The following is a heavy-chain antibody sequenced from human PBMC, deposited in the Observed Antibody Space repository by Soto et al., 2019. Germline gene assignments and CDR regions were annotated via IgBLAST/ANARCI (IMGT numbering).Heavy chain of an antibody. Sequence: QITLKESGPTLVKPTQTLTLTCTFSGFSLSSTRMAVGWIRQPPGKALGWLALIYWDDDNRYSPFLKSSLTITKDTTNNQVVLTMTHMDPVDTARYYCAHIVVAGLGYYFDYWGQGTLVTVSS. CDR3: AHIVVAGLGYYFDY. CDR2: IYWDDDN. J-gene: IGHJ4*02. CDR1: GFSLSSTRMA. D-gene: IGHD6-19*01. V-gene: IGHV2-5*02.